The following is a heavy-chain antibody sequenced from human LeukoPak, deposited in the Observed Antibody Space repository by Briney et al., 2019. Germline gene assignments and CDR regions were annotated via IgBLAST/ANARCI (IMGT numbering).Heavy chain of an antibody. CDR1: GGSISRYY. J-gene: IGHJ4*02. CDR3: ARRISSGRGIDY. CDR2: IYYSGST. V-gene: IGHV4-59*08. Sequence: PSETLSLTCTVSGGSISRYYWNWIRQPPGKGLEWIGYIYYSGSTNYNPSLKSRVTISVDTSKNQFSLKLSSVTAADTAVYYCARRISSGRGIDYWGQGTLVTVSS. D-gene: IGHD3-10*01.